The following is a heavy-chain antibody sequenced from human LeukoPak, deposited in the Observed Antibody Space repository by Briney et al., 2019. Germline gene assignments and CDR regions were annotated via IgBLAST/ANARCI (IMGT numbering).Heavy chain of an antibody. CDR2: ISSSGTSI. Sequence: PGGSLRLSCAASGFTFSSYEMNWVRQAPGKGLEWVSYISSSGTSIYYADSVKGRFTISRDNAKNSLYLQMNSLRADDTAVYYCARRYCSSTCCLIDYWGQGTLVTVSS. V-gene: IGHV3-48*03. CDR3: ARRYCSSTCCLIDY. J-gene: IGHJ4*02. D-gene: IGHD2-2*01. CDR1: GFTFSSYE.